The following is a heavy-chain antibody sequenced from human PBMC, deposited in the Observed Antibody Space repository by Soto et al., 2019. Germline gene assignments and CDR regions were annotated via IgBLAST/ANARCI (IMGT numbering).Heavy chain of an antibody. CDR3: AREKTSCGMDV. J-gene: IGHJ6*02. CDR2: MNPNRGNT. V-gene: IGHV1-8*01. Sequence: QVQLVQSGAEVKKPGASVKVSCKASGYTFTSYDVNWVRQATGQGLEWMGWMNPNRGNTGYAQKFQGRVTMTRNTSTRTADMELSSLRAEDTAVYYCAREKTSCGMDVWGQGTTVTVSS. CDR1: GYTFTSYD.